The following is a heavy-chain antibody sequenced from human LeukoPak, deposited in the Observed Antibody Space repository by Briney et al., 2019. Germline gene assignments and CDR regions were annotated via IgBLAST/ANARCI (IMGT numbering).Heavy chain of an antibody. J-gene: IGHJ4*02. CDR1: GFTFSSYA. V-gene: IGHV3-30-3*01. CDR3: ARGQRRRYSYGLGGFDY. Sequence: PGGSLRLSCAASGFTFSSYAMSWVRQAPGKGLEWVAVISYDGSNKYYADSVKGRFTISRDNSKNTLYLQMNSLRAEDTAVYYCARGQRRRYSYGLGGFDYWGQGTLVTVSS. CDR2: ISYDGSNK. D-gene: IGHD5-18*01.